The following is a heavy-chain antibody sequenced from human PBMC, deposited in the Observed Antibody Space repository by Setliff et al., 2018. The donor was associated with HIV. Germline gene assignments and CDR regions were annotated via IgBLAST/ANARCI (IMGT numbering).Heavy chain of an antibody. CDR1: GFTFSSHW. Sequence: GGSLRLSCAASGFTFSSHWMSWVRQAPGKGLEWVANIKQDESEEWYADSVKGRFTISRDNTKNSLYLQINSLSAEDTAVYYCARDIPFGDLLMLQAYMDVWGKGTTVTVSS. D-gene: IGHD3-10*01. CDR2: IKQDESEE. V-gene: IGHV3-7*03. J-gene: IGHJ6*04. CDR3: ARDIPFGDLLMLQAYMDV.